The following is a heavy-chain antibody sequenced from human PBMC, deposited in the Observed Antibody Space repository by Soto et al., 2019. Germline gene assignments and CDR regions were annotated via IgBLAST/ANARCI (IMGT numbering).Heavy chain of an antibody. J-gene: IGHJ4*02. Sequence: PGGSLRLSCAASGFTFISYAISWVRLAPGKGLEWVSTITGSGSGYNTFYTDSVKGRFSISRDNSENTVYLQMNSLRAEDTAMYFCARAGRLGPGRSTDWGQGTLVTISS. CDR3: ARAGRLGPGRSTD. D-gene: IGHD2-2*01. V-gene: IGHV3-23*01. CDR2: ITGSGSGYNT. CDR1: GFTFISYA.